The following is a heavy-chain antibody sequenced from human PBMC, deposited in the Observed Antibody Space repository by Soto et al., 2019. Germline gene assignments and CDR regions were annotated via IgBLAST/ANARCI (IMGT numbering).Heavy chain of an antibody. D-gene: IGHD3-22*01. CDR3: ARAPPYYYDSSGYYLG. Sequence: PGGSLRLSCAASGFTFSSYAMHWVRQAPGKGLEWVAVISYDGSNKYYADSVKGRFTISRDNSKNTLYLQMNSLRAEDTAVYYCARAPPYYYDSSGYYLGWGQGTLVTVSS. CDR2: ISYDGSNK. V-gene: IGHV3-30-3*01. CDR1: GFTFSSYA. J-gene: IGHJ4*02.